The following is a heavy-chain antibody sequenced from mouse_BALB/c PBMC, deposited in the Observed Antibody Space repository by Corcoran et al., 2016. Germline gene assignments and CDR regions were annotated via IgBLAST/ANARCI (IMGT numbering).Heavy chain of an antibody. J-gene: IGHJ3*01. CDR3: ARDGYYPWFAY. V-gene: IGHV14-3*02. CDR1: GFNIKDPY. D-gene: IGHD2-3*01. Sequence: EVQLQQSGAELVKPGASVKLYCTAPGFNIKDPYMHWVKQRTEQGLEWIGRIDPANGNTKYDPKFQGKATITADTSSNTAYLQLSSLTSEDTAVYYCARDGYYPWFAYWGQGTLVTVSA. CDR2: IDPANGNT.